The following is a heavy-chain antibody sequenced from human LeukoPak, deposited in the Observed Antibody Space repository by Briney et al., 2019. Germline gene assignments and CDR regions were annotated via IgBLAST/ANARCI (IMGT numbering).Heavy chain of an antibody. CDR2: IYYSGST. Sequence: PSETLSLTCTVSGGSISSSNYYWGWIRQPPGKGLEWIGSIYYSGSTYYNPSLKSRVTLSVDTSKNQFSLKLSSVTAADTAVYYCASPSGTYYSRFHYWGQGALVTVSS. V-gene: IGHV4-39*01. J-gene: IGHJ4*02. CDR1: GGSISSSNYY. CDR3: ASPSGTYYSRFHY. D-gene: IGHD1-26*01.